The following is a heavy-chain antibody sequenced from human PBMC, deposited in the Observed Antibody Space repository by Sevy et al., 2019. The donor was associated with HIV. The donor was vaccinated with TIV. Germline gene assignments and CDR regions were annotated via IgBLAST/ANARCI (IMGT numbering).Heavy chain of an antibody. J-gene: IGHJ5*02. CDR3: ARSPPIVVVPGAPSWFDP. V-gene: IGHV4-34*01. CDR1: GGSFSGYY. Sequence: SENLSLTCAVHGGSFSGYYWNWIRQPPGKGLEWIGEINHSGSTNYHPSLKSRVTISVDTSKNQFSLKLSSVTAADTAVYYCARSPPIVVVPGAPSWFDPWGQGTLVTVSS. D-gene: IGHD2-2*01. CDR2: INHSGST.